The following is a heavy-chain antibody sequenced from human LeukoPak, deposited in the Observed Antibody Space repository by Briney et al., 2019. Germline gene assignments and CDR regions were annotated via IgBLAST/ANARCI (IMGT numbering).Heavy chain of an antibody. J-gene: IGHJ4*02. V-gene: IGHV3-23*01. D-gene: IGHD2-2*02. CDR3: AKDVRRAEYCSATTCYTSSFDY. CDR2: ISASGGGA. Sequence: PGGSLRLSCAASGFRFKNFAMTWVRQAPGKGLEWVSTISASGGGAYYADSAKGRFTISRDNSKDTLSQQMNTLRAEDTAVYYCAKDVRRAEYCSATTCYTSSFDYWGQGTLVTVSS. CDR1: GFRFKNFA.